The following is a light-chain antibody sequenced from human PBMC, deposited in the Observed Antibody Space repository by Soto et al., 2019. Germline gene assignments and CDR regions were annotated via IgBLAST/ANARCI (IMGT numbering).Light chain of an antibody. J-gene: IGKJ1*01. CDR3: QNYNAAPWT. V-gene: IGKV1-27*01. Sequence: DTQLTQSPSSLSASVGDRVTITCRASQGISNHLAWYQQKPGKVPEVVIYAASTLQSGVPSRFSGSGSGTDFTLTISSLQPEDVATYYCQNYNAAPWTFGQGTKVEIK. CDR1: QGISNH. CDR2: AAS.